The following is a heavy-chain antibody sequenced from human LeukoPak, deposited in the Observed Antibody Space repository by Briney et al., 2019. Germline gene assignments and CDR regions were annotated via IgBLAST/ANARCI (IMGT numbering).Heavy chain of an antibody. CDR1: GYTFDSYD. CDR3: ARTTYSSSWYVDQYY. Sequence: ASVKVFCKASGYTFDSYDIKCMRQATGQGLEWMGWMSPNSGNTCYVQNFQGRVTMPRNTYISTAYMELSSLRSEDTAVYYCARTTYSSSWYVDQYYWGQGTLVTVSS. V-gene: IGHV1-8*01. CDR2: MSPNSGNT. J-gene: IGHJ4*02. D-gene: IGHD6-13*01.